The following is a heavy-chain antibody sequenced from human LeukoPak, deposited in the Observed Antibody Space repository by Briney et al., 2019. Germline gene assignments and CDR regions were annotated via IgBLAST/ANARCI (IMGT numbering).Heavy chain of an antibody. CDR2: VIPIFGTA. D-gene: IGHD5-24*01. V-gene: IGHV1-69*13. CDR1: GGTFSSYA. J-gene: IGHJ6*02. Sequence: SVKVSCKASGGTFSSYAISWVRQAPGQGLEWMGGVIPIFGTANYAQKFQGRVTITADESTSTAYMELSSLRSEDTAVYYCARDKEMATMSPYYYYYYGMDVWGQGTTVTVSS. CDR3: ARDKEMATMSPYYYYYYGMDV.